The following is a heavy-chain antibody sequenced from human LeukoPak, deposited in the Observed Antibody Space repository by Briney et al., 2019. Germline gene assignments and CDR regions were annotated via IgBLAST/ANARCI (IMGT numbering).Heavy chain of an antibody. Sequence: ASVKVSCKASGYTFTGYYTHWVRQAPGQGLEWMGWINPNSGGTNYAQKFQGRVTMTRDTSISTAYMELSRLRSDDTAVYYCARTGRRITMVRGVTFAQEFGYWGQGTLVTVSS. CDR3: ARTGRRITMVRGVTFAQEFGY. J-gene: IGHJ4*02. CDR2: INPNSGGT. D-gene: IGHD3-10*01. V-gene: IGHV1-2*02. CDR1: GYTFTGYY.